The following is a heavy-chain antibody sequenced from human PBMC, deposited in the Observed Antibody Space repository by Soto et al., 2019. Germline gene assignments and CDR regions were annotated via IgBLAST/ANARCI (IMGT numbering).Heavy chain of an antibody. J-gene: IGHJ4*02. CDR3: ASSKSTTAMGHGFDY. Sequence: SATQSLTCAVSGGSISSGGYSWSWIRQPPGKGLEWIGYIYHSGSTYYNPSLKSRVTISVDGSKNQFSLKLSSVTAADTAVYYCASSKSTTAMGHGFDYWGQGTLVTVSS. CDR2: IYHSGST. D-gene: IGHD5-18*01. V-gene: IGHV4-30-2*01. CDR1: GGSISSGGYS.